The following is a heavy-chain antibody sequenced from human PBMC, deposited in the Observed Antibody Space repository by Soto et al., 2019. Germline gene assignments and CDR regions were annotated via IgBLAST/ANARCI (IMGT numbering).Heavy chain of an antibody. Sequence: QITLKESGPTLVKPTQTLTLTCTFSGFSLTTSGVGVGWIRQPPGKALEWLALIYWDDDKRYSTSLNSRLTITKDTSKNPVVLTLTNMDPADTATYFCAHRTTTVTCWFDPWGPGTLVTASS. CDR3: AHRTTTVTCWFDP. V-gene: IGHV2-5*02. J-gene: IGHJ5*02. CDR1: GFSLTTSGVG. CDR2: IYWDDDK. D-gene: IGHD4-17*01.